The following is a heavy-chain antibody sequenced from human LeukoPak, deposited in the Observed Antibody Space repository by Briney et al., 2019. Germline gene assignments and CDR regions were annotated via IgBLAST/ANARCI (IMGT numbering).Heavy chain of an antibody. J-gene: IGHJ3*02. CDR2: IYYSGST. D-gene: IGHD3-3*01. CDR1: GGSISSYY. Sequence: PSETLSLTCTVSGGSISSYYWSWIRQPPGKGLEWIGYIYYSGSTNYNPSLKSRVTISVDTSKNQFSLKLSSVTAADTAVYYCARKTPYYDFWSGYVAFDIWGQGTVVTVSS. V-gene: IGHV4-59*01. CDR3: ARKTPYYDFWSGYVAFDI.